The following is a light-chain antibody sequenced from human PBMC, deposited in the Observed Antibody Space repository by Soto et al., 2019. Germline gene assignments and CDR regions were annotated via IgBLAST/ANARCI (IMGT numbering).Light chain of an antibody. CDR2: GAS. J-gene: IGKJ1*01. CDR1: QSVRSN. V-gene: IGKV3-15*01. CDR3: QQYDIWPPWT. Sequence: EILMTQSPATLSVSPGERATLSCRASQSVRSNLAWYQQKPGQAPRLLIYGASTRATGIPARFSGGGSGTEFSLTISSLQAEDFAIYYCQQYDIWPPWTFGQGTKVEIK.